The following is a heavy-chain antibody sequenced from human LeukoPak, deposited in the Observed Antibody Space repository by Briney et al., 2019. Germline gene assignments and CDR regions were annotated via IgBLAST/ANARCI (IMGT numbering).Heavy chain of an antibody. Sequence: GGSLRLSCAASGFTFSSYGMHWVRQAPGKGLEWVAIISYDGSNKYYADSMKGRFTISRDNSKNTLYLQMDSLRTEDTALYYCARDDRAVAGFYYRDYWGQGTLVTVSS. V-gene: IGHV3-30*03. J-gene: IGHJ4*02. CDR1: GFTFSSYG. CDR3: ARDDRAVAGFYYRDY. CDR2: ISYDGSNK. D-gene: IGHD6-19*01.